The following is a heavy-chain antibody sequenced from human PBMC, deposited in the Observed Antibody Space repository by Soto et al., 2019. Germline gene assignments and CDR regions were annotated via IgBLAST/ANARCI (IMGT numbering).Heavy chain of an antibody. V-gene: IGHV1-18*04. CDR3: ARLIVHTAMVSMVRGVIVYFDY. CDR2: ISAYNGNT. D-gene: IGHD3-10*01. J-gene: IGHJ4*02. Sequence: ASVKVSCKASGYTFTSYGISWVRQAPGQGLEWVGWISAYNGNTNYAQKLQGRVTMTTDTSTSTAYMELRSLRSDDTAVYYCARLIVHTAMVSMVRGVIVYFDYWGQGTLVTVSS. CDR1: GYTFTSYG.